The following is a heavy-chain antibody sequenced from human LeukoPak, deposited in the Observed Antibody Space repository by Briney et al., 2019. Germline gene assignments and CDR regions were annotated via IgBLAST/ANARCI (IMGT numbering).Heavy chain of an antibody. CDR1: GYTFTTYN. CDR2: ISGYNGNT. J-gene: IGHJ4*02. D-gene: IGHD3-16*01. Sequence: ASVKVSCKASGYTFTTYNINWVRQAPGQGLEWMGWISGYNGNTNYAQKLQGRVTMTTDTSTSTAYMELRSLKSDDTAVYYCARVRYRLAETYIDYWGRGTLVTVSS. CDR3: ARVRYRLAETYIDY. V-gene: IGHV1-18*01.